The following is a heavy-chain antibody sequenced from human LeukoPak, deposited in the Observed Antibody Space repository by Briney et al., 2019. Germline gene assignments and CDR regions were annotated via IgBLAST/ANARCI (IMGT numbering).Heavy chain of an antibody. V-gene: IGHV3-74*01. D-gene: IGHD3-10*02. CDR2: INSDGSST. CDR1: GFTFYTYS. Sequence: GASLRLSCAASGFTFYTYSMNWVRQAPGKGLEWVSRINSDGSSTSYADSVKGRFTISRDNAKNSLYLQMNSLRAEDTAVYYCAELGITMIGGVWGKGTTVTISS. CDR3: AELGITMIGGV. J-gene: IGHJ6*04.